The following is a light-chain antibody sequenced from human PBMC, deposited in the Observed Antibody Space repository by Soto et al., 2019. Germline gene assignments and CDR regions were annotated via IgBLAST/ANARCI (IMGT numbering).Light chain of an antibody. Sequence: DIQMTQSPSSLSASVGDRVTITCQASQDITNYLNWYQQKPGKAPKLLIYDASNLETGVPSRFSGSGSGTDFTFTISSLQPEDIATYFCQQYDALPITFGGGTNFEIK. CDR2: DAS. CDR3: QQYDALPIT. J-gene: IGKJ4*01. CDR1: QDITNY. V-gene: IGKV1-33*01.